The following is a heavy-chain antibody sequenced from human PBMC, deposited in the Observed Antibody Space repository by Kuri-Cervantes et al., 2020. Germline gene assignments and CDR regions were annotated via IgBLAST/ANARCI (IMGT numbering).Heavy chain of an antibody. V-gene: IGHV1-3*02. CDR1: GYIFITYG. J-gene: IGHJ4*02. Sequence: ASVKVSCKASGYIFITYGIHWVRQAPGQRPEWMGWSNAGNGYTKCSQEFQGRVTTTRDTSASTAYMELSSLRSEDTAVYYCATSVIMGCSSTSCSIDYWGQGTLVTVSS. D-gene: IGHD2-2*01. CDR3: ATSVIMGCSSTSCSIDY. CDR2: SNAGNGYT.